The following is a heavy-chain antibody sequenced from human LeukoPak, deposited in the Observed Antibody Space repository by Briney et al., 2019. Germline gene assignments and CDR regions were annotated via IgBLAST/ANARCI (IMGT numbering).Heavy chain of an antibody. Sequence: SETLSLTCTVSGGSISSYYWSWIRQPPGKGLEWIGTIYYTGTTYYSPSLKSRLSISLDTSKIQFSLKLSSVTASDTAIYYCATDTEGGAFDIWGQGTMVTVSS. V-gene: IGHV4-59*04. J-gene: IGHJ3*02. CDR1: GGSISSYY. CDR3: ATDTEGGAFDI. CDR2: IYYTGTT.